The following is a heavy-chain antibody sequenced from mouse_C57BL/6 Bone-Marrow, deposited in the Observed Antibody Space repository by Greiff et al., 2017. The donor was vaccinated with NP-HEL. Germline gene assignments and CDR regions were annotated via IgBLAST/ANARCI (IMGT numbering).Heavy chain of an antibody. Sequence: EVQLQESGPGLVKPSQSLSLTCSVTGYSITSGYYWNWIRQFPGNKLEWMGYISYDGSNNYNPSLKNRISITRDTSKNQFFLKLNSVTTEDTATYYCARDLFITTVVATGYFDYWGQGTTLTVSS. J-gene: IGHJ2*01. V-gene: IGHV3-6*01. CDR3: ARDLFITTVVATGYFDY. CDR1: GYSITSGYY. CDR2: ISYDGSN. D-gene: IGHD1-1*01.